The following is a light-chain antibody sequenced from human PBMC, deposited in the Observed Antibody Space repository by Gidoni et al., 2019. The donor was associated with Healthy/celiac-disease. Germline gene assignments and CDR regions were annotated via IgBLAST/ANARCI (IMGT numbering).Light chain of an antibody. CDR1: QSVSSY. V-gene: IGKV3-11*01. CDR3: QQRSNGFT. Sequence: EIVLTQSPATLSLSPGVRATLSCRASQSVSSYLAWYQQKPGQAPRLLIYDASNRATGIPARFSGSGSGTDFTLSISSLEPEDFAVYYCQQRSNGFTFGPGTKVDIK. J-gene: IGKJ3*01. CDR2: DAS.